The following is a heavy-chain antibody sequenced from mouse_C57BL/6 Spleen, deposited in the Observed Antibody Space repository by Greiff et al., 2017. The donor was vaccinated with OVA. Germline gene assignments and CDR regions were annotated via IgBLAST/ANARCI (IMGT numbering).Heavy chain of an antibody. V-gene: IGHV5-17*01. J-gene: IGHJ2*01. Sequence: EVKVVESGGGLVKPGGSLTLSCAASGFTFSDYGMHWVRQAPEKGLEWVAYISSGSSTIYYADTVKGRFTISRDNAKNTLFLQMTSLRSEDTAMYYCARPDGTNYFDYWGQGTTLTVSS. D-gene: IGHD4-1*01. CDR3: ARPDGTNYFDY. CDR2: ISSGSSTI. CDR1: GFTFSDYG.